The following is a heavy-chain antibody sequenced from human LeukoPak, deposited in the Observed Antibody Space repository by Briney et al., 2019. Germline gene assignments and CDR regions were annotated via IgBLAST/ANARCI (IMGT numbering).Heavy chain of an antibody. CDR3: ARDPYGGNSRWYFDL. Sequence: PGGSLRLSCAASGFTFTSYSMNWVRQAPGKGLEWLSYIGSGSATMYYADSVKGRFTISRDNAKNSLYLQMNSLRDEDTAVYYCARDPYGGNSRWYFDLWGRGTLVSVSS. D-gene: IGHD4-23*01. V-gene: IGHV3-48*02. J-gene: IGHJ2*01. CDR2: IGSGSATM. CDR1: GFTFTSYS.